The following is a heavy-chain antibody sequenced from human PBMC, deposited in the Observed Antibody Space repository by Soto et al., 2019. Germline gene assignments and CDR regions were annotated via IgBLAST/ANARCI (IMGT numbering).Heavy chain of an antibody. CDR1: GYTFITYG. J-gene: IGHJ4*02. V-gene: IGHV1-18*01. D-gene: IGHD1-26*01. CDR2: ISAYNGDT. CDR3: ARGGGGTTRLILQF. Sequence: ASVKVSCKTSGYTFITYGVTWVRQAPGQGLEWMGWISAYNGDTNYAQNLQGRVTMTTDTSTTTAYMELRSLRSDDTAVYYCARGGGGTTRLILQFWGQGTLVIVSS.